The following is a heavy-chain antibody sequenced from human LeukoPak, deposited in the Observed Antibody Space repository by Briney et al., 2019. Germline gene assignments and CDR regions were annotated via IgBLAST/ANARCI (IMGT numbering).Heavy chain of an antibody. Sequence: SETLSPTCTVSGGSINSYYWSWIRQPPGKGLECIGYIHYTGSTNYNPSLKSRVTISVDTSKNQFSLKLSSVTAADTAIYYCARVGFIAVAGPEDYFDYWGQGTLVTVSS. D-gene: IGHD6-19*01. J-gene: IGHJ4*02. CDR1: GGSINSYY. CDR2: IHYTGST. V-gene: IGHV4-59*01. CDR3: ARVGFIAVAGPEDYFDY.